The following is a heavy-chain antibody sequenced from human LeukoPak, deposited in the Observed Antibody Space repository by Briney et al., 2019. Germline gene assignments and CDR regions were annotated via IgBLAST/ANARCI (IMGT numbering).Heavy chain of an antibody. Sequence: SGGSLRLSCAASGFTFSSYAMSWVRQAPGKGLEWVSAISGSGGSTYYADSVKGRFTISRDNAKNSLFLQMNSLRAEDTAVYYCARDYSGSYYFDYWGQGTLATVSS. J-gene: IGHJ4*02. CDR1: GFTFSSYA. CDR2: ISGSGGST. D-gene: IGHD1-26*01. CDR3: ARDYSGSYYFDY. V-gene: IGHV3-23*01.